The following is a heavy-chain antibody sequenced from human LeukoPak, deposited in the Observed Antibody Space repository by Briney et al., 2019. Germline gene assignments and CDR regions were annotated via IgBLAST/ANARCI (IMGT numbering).Heavy chain of an antibody. CDR3: ARGLSIAARLDYYYYYMDV. D-gene: IGHD6-6*01. CDR2: ISSSSSYI. J-gene: IGHJ6*03. CDR1: GFTFSSYS. Sequence: PGGSLRLSCAASGFTFSSYSMNWVRQAPGKGLEWVSSISSSSSYIYYADSVKGRFTISRDNAKNSLYLQMNSLRAEDTAVYYCARGLSIAARLDYYYYYMDVWGKGTTVTVPS. V-gene: IGHV3-21*01.